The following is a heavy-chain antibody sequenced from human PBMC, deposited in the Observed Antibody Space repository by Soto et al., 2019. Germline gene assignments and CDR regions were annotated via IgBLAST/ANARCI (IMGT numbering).Heavy chain of an antibody. Sequence: SETLSLTCTVSGGSIISYSYYWGLIRQSPEKGLEWIASISYSGSTYYNLTLKSRVTISVDTSKSQFSLKLSSVTAADTAVYYCARRYGGNFDYWGQGTLVTVSS. D-gene: IGHD3-16*01. CDR1: GGSIISYSYY. CDR2: ISYSGST. CDR3: ARRYGGNFDY. J-gene: IGHJ4*02. V-gene: IGHV4-39*07.